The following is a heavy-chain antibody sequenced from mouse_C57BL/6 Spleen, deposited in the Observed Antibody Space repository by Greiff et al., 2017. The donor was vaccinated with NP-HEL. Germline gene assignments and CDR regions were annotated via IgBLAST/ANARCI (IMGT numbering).Heavy chain of an antibody. CDR2: INPSSGYT. D-gene: IGHD1-1*01. J-gene: IGHJ1*03. V-gene: IGHV1-4*01. Sequence: VQLQQSGAELARPGASVKMSCKASGYTFTSYTMHWVKQRPGQGLEWIGYINPSSGYTKYTQKFKDKATLTADKSSSTAYMQLSSLTSEDSAVYYCARENYGSSALDFDVWGTGTTVTVSS. CDR1: GYTFTSYT. CDR3: ARENYGSSALDFDV.